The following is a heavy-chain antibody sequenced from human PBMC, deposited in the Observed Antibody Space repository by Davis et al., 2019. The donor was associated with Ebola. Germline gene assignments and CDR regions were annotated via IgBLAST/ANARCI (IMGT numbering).Heavy chain of an antibody. J-gene: IGHJ4*02. CDR3: AIGWDSSGWQN. CDR2: MHYSETS. V-gene: IGHV4-59*01. Sequence: MPSETLSLTCTVSGGSINNYYWSCIRQLPGRGLEWTGNMHYSETSNYHPSLKSRFTISVDTSKNQFSLKLTSVTAADSAVYSCAIGWDSSGWQNWGQGTLVTVSS. CDR1: GGSINNYY. D-gene: IGHD6-19*01.